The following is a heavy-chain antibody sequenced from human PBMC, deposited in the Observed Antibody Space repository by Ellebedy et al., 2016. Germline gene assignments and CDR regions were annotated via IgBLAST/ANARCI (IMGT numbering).Heavy chain of an antibody. Sequence: SETLSLTXTVSGGSINSGAFYWSWIRQPAGRGLEWIGRISTSGNSIFNPSLRSRVTMSVDTSKNQFSLDLKSVTAADTAVYYCATLTIPGGSDYWGPGTLVTVSS. CDR1: GGSINSGAFY. CDR2: ISTSGNS. V-gene: IGHV4-61*02. J-gene: IGHJ4*02. D-gene: IGHD3-3*01. CDR3: ATLTIPGGSDY.